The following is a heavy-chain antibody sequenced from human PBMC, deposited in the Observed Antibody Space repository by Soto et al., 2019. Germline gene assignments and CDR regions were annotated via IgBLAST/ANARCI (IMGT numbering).Heavy chain of an antibody. CDR3: AKDYYYDSSGGVD. J-gene: IGHJ4*02. V-gene: IGHV3-30*18. Sequence: QVQLVETGGGVVQPGRSLRLSCAASGFTLSSYGMHWVRQAPGKGLEWVAVISNDGSNKYYADSVKGRFTSSRDNSKNTLHLQMNSLRAEDTAMYYCAKDYYYDSSGGVDWGQGTLVTVSS. CDR1: GFTLSSYG. D-gene: IGHD3-22*01. CDR2: ISNDGSNK.